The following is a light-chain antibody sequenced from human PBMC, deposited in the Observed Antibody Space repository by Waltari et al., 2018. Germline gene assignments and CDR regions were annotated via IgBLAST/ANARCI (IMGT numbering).Light chain of an antibody. V-gene: IGLV2-8*01. CDR3: SSYAGSHYWV. Sequence: QSALTPPPAASGSPGQSVTISCTGTGSDVGKYEYVPWYQQHPGTAPKLMIYELSKRPSGVPDRFSGSKSGNTASLTVSGLQAEDEADYYCSSYAGSHYWVFGGGTKLTVL. CDR1: GSDVGKYEY. CDR2: ELS. J-gene: IGLJ3*02.